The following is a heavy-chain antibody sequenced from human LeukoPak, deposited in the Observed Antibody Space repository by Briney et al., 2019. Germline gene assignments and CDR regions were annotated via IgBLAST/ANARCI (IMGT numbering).Heavy chain of an antibody. J-gene: IGHJ4*02. V-gene: IGHV4-59*01. CDR3: ARGQFSTHFDY. D-gene: IGHD6-6*01. CDR1: GGSISSYY. CDR2: IYYSGST. Sequence: SETLSLTCTVSGGSISSYYWSWLRQPPGKGLEWIGYIYYSGSTNYNPSLKSRVTISVDTSKNQFSLKLSSVTAADTAVYYCARGQFSTHFDYWGQGTLVTVSS.